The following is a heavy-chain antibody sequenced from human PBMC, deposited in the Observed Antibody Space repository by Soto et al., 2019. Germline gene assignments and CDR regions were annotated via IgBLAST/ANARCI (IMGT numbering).Heavy chain of an antibody. J-gene: IGHJ4*02. CDR2: VYYRGRS. CDR1: GGAVATSSYY. Sequence: SATLSLTCTVSGGAVATSSYYWVWIRPSPGKGLEWIGSVYYRGRSYSKSSVKSRVTISVDTSKNRFSLSLNSVTASDTAVYFGVSQRTTVPTQAYFDYWGPGARVTVSS. CDR3: VSQRTTVPTQAYFDY. V-gene: IGHV4-39*01. D-gene: IGHD4-17*01.